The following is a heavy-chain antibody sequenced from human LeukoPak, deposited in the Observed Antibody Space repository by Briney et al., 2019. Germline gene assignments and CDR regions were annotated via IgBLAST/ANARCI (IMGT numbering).Heavy chain of an antibody. CDR3: ATVGSGSYLFDY. CDR2: IYSGGST. CDR1: GFTFSSYS. D-gene: IGHD1-26*01. J-gene: IGHJ4*02. V-gene: IGHV3-53*01. Sequence: GGSLRLSCAASGFTFSSYSMNWVRQAPGKGLEWVSVIYSGGSTYYADSVKGRFTISRDNSKNTLYLQMNSLRAEDTAVYYCATVGSGSYLFDYWGQGTLVTVSS.